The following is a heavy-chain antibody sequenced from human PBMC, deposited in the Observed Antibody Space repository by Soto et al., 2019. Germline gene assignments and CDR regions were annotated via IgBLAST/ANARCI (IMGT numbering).Heavy chain of an antibody. CDR3: ARGSRQQLVRRDWFDP. CDR2: INQSGST. Sequence: ASETLSLTCAFYCGSFIGYYWSWIRQPPGKGLEWIGEINQSGSTNYNPSLKSRVAISVDTSKNQFSLKLSSVTAADTAVYYCARGSRQQLVRRDWFDPWGQGTLVTVSS. D-gene: IGHD6-13*01. J-gene: IGHJ5*02. CDR1: CGSFIGYY. V-gene: IGHV4-34*01.